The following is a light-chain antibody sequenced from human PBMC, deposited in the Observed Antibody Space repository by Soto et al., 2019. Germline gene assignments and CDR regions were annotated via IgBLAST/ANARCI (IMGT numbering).Light chain of an antibody. CDR2: AAS. CDR3: QHYGSPSWT. V-gene: IGKV3-20*01. Sequence: EIVLTQSPGTLSLSPWERATLSCRASQSVTSNYLAWYQQKPGQAPRILIFAASSRATGIPDKFSGSGSGTDFTLTISRLEPDDFAVYYCQHYGSPSWTFGQGTKVDIK. J-gene: IGKJ1*01. CDR1: QSVTSNY.